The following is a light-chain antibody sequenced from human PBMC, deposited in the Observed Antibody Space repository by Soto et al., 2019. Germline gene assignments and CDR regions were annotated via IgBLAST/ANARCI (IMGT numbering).Light chain of an antibody. CDR3: QQHGQWPIT. CDR2: GIS. J-gene: IGKJ5*01. Sequence: EIVMTQSPATLSVSPGERATLYCRASQSVNSNYLAWYQQKPGQAPRLLIYGISKRATDIPDRFSGSGSGTEFTLTISSLQPEDFATYYCQQHGQWPITFGQGTRREIK. V-gene: IGKV3D-15*01. CDR1: QSVNSN.